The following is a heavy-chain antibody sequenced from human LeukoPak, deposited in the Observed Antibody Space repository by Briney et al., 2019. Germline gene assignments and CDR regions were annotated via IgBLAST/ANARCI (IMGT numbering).Heavy chain of an antibody. CDR2: IYSGGST. CDR3: AAQTTFSYYLDY. J-gene: IGHJ4*02. Sequence: GGSLRLSCAASGFTVSSNYMNWVRQAPGKGLEWVSIIYSGGSTYYADSVKGRFTISRDNSKNTLYLQMNSLRAEDTAVYYCAAQTTFSYYLDYWGQGTLVTVSS. CDR1: GFTVSSNY. V-gene: IGHV3-53*01. D-gene: IGHD2/OR15-2a*01.